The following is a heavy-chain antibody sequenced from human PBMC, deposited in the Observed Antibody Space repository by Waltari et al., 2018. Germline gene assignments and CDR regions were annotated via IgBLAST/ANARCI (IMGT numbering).Heavy chain of an antibody. J-gene: IGHJ2*01. CDR1: GGSVSSGSYY. CDR2: IYYSGST. V-gene: IGHV4-61*01. CDR3: ARESPIFGVVIIGGDFDL. Sequence: QVQLQESGPGLVKPSETLSLTCTVSGGSVSSGSYYWSWIRQPPGKGLEWIGYIYYSGSTNYNPSLKSRVTISVDTSKNQFSLKLSSVTAADTAVYYCARESPIFGVVIIGGDFDLWGRGTLVTVSS. D-gene: IGHD3-3*01.